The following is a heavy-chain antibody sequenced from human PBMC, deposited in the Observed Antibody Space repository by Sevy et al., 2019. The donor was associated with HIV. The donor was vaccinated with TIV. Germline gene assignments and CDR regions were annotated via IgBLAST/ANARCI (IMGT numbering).Heavy chain of an antibody. CDR1: GFSFSNYA. CDR3: ATEYNNGYDY. J-gene: IGHJ4*02. D-gene: IGHD5-18*01. CDR2: IWNDGNDK. Sequence: GGSLRLSCVASGFSFSNYAMHWVRQAPGEGLEWVAVIWNDGNDKSYADSVKGRFTISRDNAKNTLYLQMNSLRAEDTAIYYCATEYNNGYDYWGQGTMVTVSS. V-gene: IGHV3-33*01.